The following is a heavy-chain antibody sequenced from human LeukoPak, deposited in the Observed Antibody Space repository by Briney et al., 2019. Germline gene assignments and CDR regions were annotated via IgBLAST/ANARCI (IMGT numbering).Heavy chain of an antibody. CDR3: ARGIAYPHTLFYDYYYYYMDV. Sequence: ASVKVSCKASGYTFTGYYMHWVRQAPGQGLEWMGWINPNSGNTGYAQKFQGRVTVTRNTSISTAYMELSSLRSEDTAVYYCARGIAYPHTLFYDYYYYYMDVWGKGTTVTVSS. V-gene: IGHV1-8*03. D-gene: IGHD2/OR15-2a*01. CDR1: GYTFTGYY. CDR2: INPNSGNT. J-gene: IGHJ6*03.